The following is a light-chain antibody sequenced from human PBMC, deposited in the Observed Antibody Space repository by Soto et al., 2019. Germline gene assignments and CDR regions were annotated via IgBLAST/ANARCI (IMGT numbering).Light chain of an antibody. J-gene: IGKJ1*01. Sequence: IDLTQSPGTLSLPPGDRATLSCRASLSLSNSVLAWYQQKPGQAPRLLIYGASKRATGVPDRFSGRGAGTDFTFTIIRLEPEDFAVYFCQRYGISPWTFGQGTKVDIQ. CDR1: LSLSNSV. V-gene: IGKV3-20*01. CDR3: QRYGISPWT. CDR2: GAS.